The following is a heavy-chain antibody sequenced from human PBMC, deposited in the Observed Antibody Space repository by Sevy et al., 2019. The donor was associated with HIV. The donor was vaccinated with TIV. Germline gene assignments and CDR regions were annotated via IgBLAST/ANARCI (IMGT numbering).Heavy chain of an antibody. D-gene: IGHD6-19*01. V-gene: IGHV3-33*01. J-gene: IGHJ4*02. Sequence: GGSLRLSCVASGFTFSTYGMHWVRQAPGNGLEWVAVIWYDGSNKEYVDSVKGRFTISRDNSKDTLYLQMNSLRAEDTAVYYCARENIAVAGIGYYFDHWGQGTLVTVSS. CDR2: IWYDGSNK. CDR1: GFTFSTYG. CDR3: ARENIAVAGIGYYFDH.